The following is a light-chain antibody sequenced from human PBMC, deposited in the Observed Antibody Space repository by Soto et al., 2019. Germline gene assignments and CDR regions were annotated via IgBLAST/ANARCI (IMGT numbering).Light chain of an antibody. CDR1: SSNIGDNT. J-gene: IGLJ2*01. V-gene: IGLV1-44*01. CDR3: CSYAGGYTHAV. Sequence: QSVLTQPPSASGTPGQRVAISCSGSSSNIGDNTVNWYQQLPGTAPKLLIYNDNQRPSGVPDRFSGSKSGNTASLTISGLQAEDEADYYCCSYAGGYTHAVFGGGTKLTVL. CDR2: NDN.